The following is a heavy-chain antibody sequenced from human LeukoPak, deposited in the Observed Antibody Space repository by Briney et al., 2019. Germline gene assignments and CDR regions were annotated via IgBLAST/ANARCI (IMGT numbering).Heavy chain of an antibody. V-gene: IGHV1-69*01. D-gene: IGHD1-1*01. CDR2: IIPIFGTA. J-gene: IGHJ6*04. CDR3: ARVPYNWNEEYYYYGMDV. Sequence: PVKVSCKASGGTFSSYAISWVRQAPGQGLEWMGGIIPIFGTANYAQKFQGRVTITADESTSTAYMELSSLRSEDTAVYYCARVPYNWNEEYYYYGMDVWGKGTTVTVSS. CDR1: GGTFSSYA.